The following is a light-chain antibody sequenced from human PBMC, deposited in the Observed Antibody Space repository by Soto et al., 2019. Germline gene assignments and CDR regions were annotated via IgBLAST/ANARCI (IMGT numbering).Light chain of an antibody. CDR2: DVS. V-gene: IGLV2-14*01. J-gene: IGLJ2*01. CDR3: SSYTSSSTLVV. CDR1: SSDVGGYKF. Sequence: QSALTQPASVSGSPGQWITISCTGTSSDVGGYKFVSWYQQHPGKAPKLMIYDVSNRPSGVSNRFSGSKSGNTASLTIFGLQAEDEADYYCSSYTSSSTLVVFGGGTKLTVL.